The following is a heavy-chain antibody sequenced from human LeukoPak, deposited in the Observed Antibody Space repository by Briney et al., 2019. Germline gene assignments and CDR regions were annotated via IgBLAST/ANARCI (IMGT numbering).Heavy chain of an antibody. Sequence: SETLSLTCTVSGGSISSSSYYWGWIRQPPGKGLEWIGSIYYSGSTYYNPSLKSRVTISVDTSKNQFSLKLSSVTAADTAVYYCARGLRDYDSSGTFYYFDYWGQGTLVTVSS. V-gene: IGHV4-39*01. CDR2: IYYSGST. D-gene: IGHD3-22*01. CDR3: ARGLRDYDSSGTFYYFDY. J-gene: IGHJ4*02. CDR1: GGSISSSSYY.